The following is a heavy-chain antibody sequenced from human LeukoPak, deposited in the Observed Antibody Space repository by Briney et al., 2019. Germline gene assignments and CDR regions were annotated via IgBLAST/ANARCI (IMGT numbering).Heavy chain of an antibody. D-gene: IGHD3-22*01. V-gene: IGHV3-23*01. Sequence: GGSLRLSCAASGFTFSSYAMSWVRQAPGKGVEWVSAISGSGGSTYYADSVKGRFTISRDNSKNTLYLQMNSLRAEDTAVYYCAARSGYYYNWFDPWGQGTLVTVSS. CDR2: ISGSGGST. CDR3: AARSGYYYNWFDP. CDR1: GFTFSSYA. J-gene: IGHJ5*02.